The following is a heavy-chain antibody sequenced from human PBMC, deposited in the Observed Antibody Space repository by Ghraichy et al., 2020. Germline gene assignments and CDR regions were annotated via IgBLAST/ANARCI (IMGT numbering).Heavy chain of an antibody. CDR2: ISDNSRAI. J-gene: IGHJ4*02. CDR1: GFTLSSHS. Sequence: GGSLRLSCAASGFTLSSHSMNWVRQAPGKGLEWISYISDNSRAIYYADSVRGRFTISRDNAKNSLYLQMDSLRAEDTAVYYCARDPPRWLTIVLDSWGQGTLVTVSS. V-gene: IGHV3-48*01. CDR3: ARDPPRWLTIVLDS. D-gene: IGHD4-11*01.